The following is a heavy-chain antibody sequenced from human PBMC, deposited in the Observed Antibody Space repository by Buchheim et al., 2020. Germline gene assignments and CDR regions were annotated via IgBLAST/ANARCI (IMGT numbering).Heavy chain of an antibody. CDR3: AKTRLRGYYFDY. CDR2: ISGSGGST. V-gene: IGHV3-23*01. CDR1: GFTFSSYA. J-gene: IGHJ4*02. Sequence: EVQLLESGGGLVQPGGSLRLSCAASGFTFSSYAMSWVRQAPGKGLEWVPAISGSGGSTYYADSVKGRVPIPKNNSKDTVFLQMNSLRAEDTAVYYCAKTRLRGYYFDYWGQGTL. D-gene: IGHD4-17*01.